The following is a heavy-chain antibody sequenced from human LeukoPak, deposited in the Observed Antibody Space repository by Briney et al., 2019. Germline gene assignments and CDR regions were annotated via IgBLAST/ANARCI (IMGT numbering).Heavy chain of an antibody. J-gene: IGHJ4*02. CDR1: GFTFSNYW. V-gene: IGHV3-7*01. Sequence: PGGSLRLSCAASGFTFSNYWMTWDRQAPGKGLEWVANIKGDGSEKYYIDSVKGRFTISRDNAKNLLYLQMNSLRAEDTAVYYCARPPNIAAAGQDWGQGTLVTVSS. D-gene: IGHD6-13*01. CDR3: ARPPNIAAAGQD. CDR2: IKGDGSEK.